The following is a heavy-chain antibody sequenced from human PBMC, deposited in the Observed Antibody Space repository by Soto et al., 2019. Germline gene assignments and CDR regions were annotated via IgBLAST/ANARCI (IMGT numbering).Heavy chain of an antibody. CDR2: IYPGGSDT. CDR3: VRQQGYPGYQTS. V-gene: IGHV5-51*01. CDR1: GYSCINYW. J-gene: IGHJ5*02. Sequence: VESHQNSSKGSGYSCINYWIGWVRQITGKGLVGMGGIYPGGSDTRYRASFQGQVTISADKSTSTAYLQGSSLKASDTAMYYCVRQQGYPGYQTSWGQGTLVPVSS. D-gene: IGHD5-12*01.